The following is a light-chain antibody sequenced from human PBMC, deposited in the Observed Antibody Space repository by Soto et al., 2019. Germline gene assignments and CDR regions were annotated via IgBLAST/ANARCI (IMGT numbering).Light chain of an antibody. Sequence: ENVLTQSPGTLSLSPGERATRSCRASQSVYSNYVDWYQQKPGQAPRLLIYGASSRATGIPDRFSGSGSGTDFTLTISRLEPEDLAVYYCHQYGNAPHTFGQGTKLEIK. J-gene: IGKJ2*01. CDR2: GAS. V-gene: IGKV3-20*01. CDR3: HQYGNAPHT. CDR1: QSVYSNY.